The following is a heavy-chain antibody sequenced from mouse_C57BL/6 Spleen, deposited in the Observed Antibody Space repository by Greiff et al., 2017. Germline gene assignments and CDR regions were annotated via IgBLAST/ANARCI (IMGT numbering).Heavy chain of an antibody. D-gene: IGHD1-1*01. V-gene: IGHV1-39*01. Sequence: LVQSGPELVKPGASVKISCKASGYSFTDYNMNWVKQSNGKSLEWIGVINPNYGTTSYNQKFKGKATLTVDQSSSTAYMQLNSLTSEDSAVYYCAYYGSSCHWYFDVWGTGTTVTVSS. CDR2: INPNYGTT. CDR1: GYSFTDYN. J-gene: IGHJ1*03. CDR3: AYYGSSCHWYFDV.